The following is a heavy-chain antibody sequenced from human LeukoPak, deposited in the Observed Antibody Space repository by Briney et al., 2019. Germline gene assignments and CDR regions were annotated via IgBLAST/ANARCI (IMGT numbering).Heavy chain of an antibody. CDR2: IYYSGST. D-gene: IGHD6-6*01. J-gene: IGHJ5*02. CDR1: GGSISSGGYY. Sequence: PSETLSLTCTVSGGSISSGGYYWSWIRQHPGKGLEWIGYIYYSGSTYYNPSLKSRVTISVDTSKNQFSLKLSSVTAADTAVYYCASNYGEYSSSLDWFDPWGQGTLVTVSS. V-gene: IGHV4-30-4*08. CDR3: ASNYGEYSSSLDWFDP.